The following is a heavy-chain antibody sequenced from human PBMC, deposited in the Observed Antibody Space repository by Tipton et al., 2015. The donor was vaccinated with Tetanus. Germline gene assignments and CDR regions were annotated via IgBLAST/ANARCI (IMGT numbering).Heavy chain of an antibody. CDR3: ARGVAVAGYGDYYYGMDV. CDR2: IYYSGST. V-gene: IGHV4-39*07. D-gene: IGHD6-19*01. Sequence: TLSLTCTVSGGSISSSSYYWGWIRQPPGKGLEWIGSIYYSGSTNYNPSLKSRVTISVDTSKNQFSLKLSSVTAADTAVYYCARGVAVAGYGDYYYGMDVWGQGTTVTVSS. CDR1: GGSISSSSYY. J-gene: IGHJ6*02.